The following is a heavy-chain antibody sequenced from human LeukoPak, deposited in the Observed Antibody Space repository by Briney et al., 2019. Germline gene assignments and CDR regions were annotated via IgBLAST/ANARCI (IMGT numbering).Heavy chain of an antibody. CDR1: GGSFSGYY. Sequence: PSETLSFTCAVYGGSFSGYYWSWIRQPPGKGLEWIGEINHSGSTNYNPSLKSRVTISVDTSKNQFSLKLSSVTAADTAVYYCARGPGSGWFDPWGQGTLVTVSS. J-gene: IGHJ5*02. CDR3: ARGPGSGWFDP. V-gene: IGHV4-34*01. CDR2: INHSGST. D-gene: IGHD6-19*01.